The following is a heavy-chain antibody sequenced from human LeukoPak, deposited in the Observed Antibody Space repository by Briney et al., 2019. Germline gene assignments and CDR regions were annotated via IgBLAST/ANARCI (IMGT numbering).Heavy chain of an antibody. Sequence: SETLSLTCSVSGASITSSTYYWVWIRQPSGKGLEWIGNVNYTGSTYYNPSLKSRLTISVDTSKNHFSLKLSSATPAHAAVFFHREGFQYGMDVWGQGTTVTVSS. CDR3: REGFQYGMDV. D-gene: IGHD2-8*01. CDR1: GASITSSTYY. V-gene: IGHV4-39*02. J-gene: IGHJ6*02. CDR2: VNYTGST.